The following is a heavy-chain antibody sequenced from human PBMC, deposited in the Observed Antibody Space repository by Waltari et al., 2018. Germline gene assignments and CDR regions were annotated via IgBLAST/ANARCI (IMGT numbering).Heavy chain of an antibody. CDR3: ASSAFDY. CDR2: INQSGST. V-gene: IGHV4-34*01. J-gene: IGHJ4*02. Sequence: QVQLQQWGAGLLKPSETLSLTCAVYSGSFSAYYWSWIRQSPEKGLEWIGEINQSGSTNYNPSLKSRVTISVDTSKNQFSLKVTSVTAADTAVYYCASSAFDYWGQGTLVIVSS. CDR1: SGSFSAYY.